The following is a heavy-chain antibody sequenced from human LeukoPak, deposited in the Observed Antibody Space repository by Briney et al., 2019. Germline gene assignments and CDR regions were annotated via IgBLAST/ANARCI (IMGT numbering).Heavy chain of an antibody. Sequence: GESLQISCKGSGYRFPSYWIGWVRPMPGKGLECMGVIYLGDSDTRYSPSFQGQVTISADKSISTAYLQWSSLKASDTAMYYCARLPYCGGDCYPNWFDPWGQGTLVTVSS. CDR2: IYLGDSDT. J-gene: IGHJ5*02. CDR3: ARLPYCGGDCYPNWFDP. D-gene: IGHD2-21*02. CDR1: GYRFPSYW. V-gene: IGHV5-51*01.